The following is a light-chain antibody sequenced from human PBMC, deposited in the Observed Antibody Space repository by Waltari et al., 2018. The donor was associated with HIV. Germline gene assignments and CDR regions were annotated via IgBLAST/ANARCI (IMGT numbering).Light chain of an antibody. J-gene: IGLJ3*02. CDR3: QSYDTSLGGSV. Sequence: QSVLTQPPSVSGAPGQRVTISCTGSSSNIGAGYDVHWYQQLPGTAPNLFIYANNYRPSGSPDRFSGSKSGTSASLAITGLRAEDEGDYYCQSYDTSLGGSVFGGGTKLTVL. V-gene: IGLV1-40*01. CDR1: SSNIGAGYD. CDR2: ANN.